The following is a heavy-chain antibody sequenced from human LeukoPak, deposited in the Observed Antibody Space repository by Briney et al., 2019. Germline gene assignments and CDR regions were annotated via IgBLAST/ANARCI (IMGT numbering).Heavy chain of an antibody. J-gene: IGHJ4*02. Sequence: GGSLRLSCAASGFTVSSNYMSWVRQAPGKGLEWVSVIYSGGSTYYADSVKGRFTISRDNSKNTLYLQMNSLRAEDTAVYYCARGIAARPSDFDYWGQGTLVTVSS. CDR1: GFTVSSNY. CDR2: IYSGGST. V-gene: IGHV3-53*01. CDR3: ARGIAARPSDFDY. D-gene: IGHD6-6*01.